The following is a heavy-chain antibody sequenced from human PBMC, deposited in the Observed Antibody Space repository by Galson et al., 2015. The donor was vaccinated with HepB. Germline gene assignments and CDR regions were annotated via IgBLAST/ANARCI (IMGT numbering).Heavy chain of an antibody. V-gene: IGHV4-59*08. J-gene: IGHJ2*01. D-gene: IGHD6-13*01. Sequence: ETLSLRCAVSGGSIRSYFWGWIRQSAAKGLEWIGDSHYNESPTYSPSHESRITISLDSSTGDLSLKLSSVTAAPTAVYYRTRHAAFIPAGNWYFDLWDRGTLVTVS. CDR2: SHYNESP. CDR1: GGSIRSYF. CDR3: TRHAAFIPAGNWYFDL.